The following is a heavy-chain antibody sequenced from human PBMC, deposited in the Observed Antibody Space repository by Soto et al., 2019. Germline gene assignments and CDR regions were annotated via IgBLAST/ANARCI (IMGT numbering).Heavy chain of an antibody. CDR1: GFTFSSYG. V-gene: IGHV3-33*01. CDR2: IWYDGSNK. CDR3: SRDGSGLDY. Sequence: QVQLVESGGGVVQPGRSLRLSCAASGFTFSSYGMHWVRQAPGKGLEWVAVIWYDGSNKDYADSVKGRFTISRDNSKNELYLQMNSLRAEDTAVYYCSRDGSGLDYWGQGTLVTVSS. J-gene: IGHJ4*02.